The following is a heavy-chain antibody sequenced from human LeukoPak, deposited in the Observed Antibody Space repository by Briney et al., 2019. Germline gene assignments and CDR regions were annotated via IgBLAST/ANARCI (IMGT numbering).Heavy chain of an antibody. CDR2: IHSSGAT. V-gene: IGHV3-53*01. Sequence: GGSLRLSCAASGFTGSNNYVSWVRQAPGMGLEWVSAIHSSGATCYADSVKARFTISRDNSKNTLYLQMNSLRAEDTAVYYCAKDRSYYDSSGPLDYWGQGTLVTVSS. CDR1: GFTGSNNY. CDR3: AKDRSYYDSSGPLDY. D-gene: IGHD3-22*01. J-gene: IGHJ4*02.